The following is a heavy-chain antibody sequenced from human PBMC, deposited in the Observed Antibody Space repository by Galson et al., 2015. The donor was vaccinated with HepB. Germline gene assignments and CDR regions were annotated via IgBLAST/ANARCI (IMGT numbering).Heavy chain of an antibody. CDR3: AKDPTAMLKGGFDY. J-gene: IGHJ4*02. V-gene: IGHV3-30*18. CDR2: ISYGGSNK. D-gene: IGHD5-18*01. Sequence: SLRLSCAASGFTFSSYGMHWVRQAPGKGLEWVAVISYGGSNKYYADSVKGRFTISRDNSKNTLYLQMNSLRAEDTAVYYCAKDPTAMLKGGFDYWGQGTLVTVSS. CDR1: GFTFSSYG.